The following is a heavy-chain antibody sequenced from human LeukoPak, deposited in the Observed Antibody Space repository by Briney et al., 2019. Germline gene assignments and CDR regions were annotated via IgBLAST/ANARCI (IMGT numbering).Heavy chain of an antibody. D-gene: IGHD3-16*01. CDR1: GFTFSSYG. CDR3: AREGEWGYYFDY. Sequence: GGSLRLSCAASGFTFSSYGMHWVRQAPGKGLEWVAVIWYDGSNKYYADSVKGRFTISRDNSKNTLYLQMNSLRAEDTAVYYCAREGEWGYYFDYWGQGTLVTVSS. V-gene: IGHV3-33*01. CDR2: IWYDGSNK. J-gene: IGHJ4*02.